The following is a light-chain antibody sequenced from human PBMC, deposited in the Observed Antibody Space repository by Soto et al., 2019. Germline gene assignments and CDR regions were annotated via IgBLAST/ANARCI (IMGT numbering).Light chain of an antibody. CDR1: QSISSR. Sequence: DIQMTQSPSALSASVGERVTITGRASQSISSRRARHLQKPAKAPKPLIYHASSLESGFPSMVRGSGSWTAFALTISRLQPAAFATSYCPQSKSYSRTVRPGPKV. CDR3: PQSKSYSRT. J-gene: IGKJ1*01. CDR2: HAS. V-gene: IGKV1-5*01.